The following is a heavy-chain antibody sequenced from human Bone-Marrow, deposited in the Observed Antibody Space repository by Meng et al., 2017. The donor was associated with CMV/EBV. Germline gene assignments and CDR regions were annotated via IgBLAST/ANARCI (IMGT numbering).Heavy chain of an antibody. D-gene: IGHD7-27*01. CDR2: ISSSGRTI. CDR3: ARDWKNWGTDFDY. J-gene: IGHJ4*02. V-gene: IGHV3-11*01. CDR1: GFTFSDYY. Sequence: GESLKISCAASGFTFSDYYMSWIRQAPGKGLEWVSYISSSGRTIYYADSVKGRFTISRDNAKNSLYLQMNSLRAEDTAVYYCARDWKNWGTDFDYWGQGTLVTVSS.